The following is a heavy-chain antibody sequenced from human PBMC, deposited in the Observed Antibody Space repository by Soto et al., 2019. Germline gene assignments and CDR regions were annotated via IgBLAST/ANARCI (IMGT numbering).Heavy chain of an antibody. CDR1: GFTFSSYA. CDR2: ISYDGSNK. J-gene: IGHJ6*02. CDR3: ARDTRGWYNYYYYGMDV. D-gene: IGHD6-19*01. Sequence: GGSLRLSCAASGFTFSSYAMHWVRQAPGKGLEWVAVISYDGSNKYYADSVKGRFTISRDNSKNTLYLQMNSLRAEDTAVYYCARDTRGWYNYYYYGMDVWGQGTTVTVSS. V-gene: IGHV3-30-3*01.